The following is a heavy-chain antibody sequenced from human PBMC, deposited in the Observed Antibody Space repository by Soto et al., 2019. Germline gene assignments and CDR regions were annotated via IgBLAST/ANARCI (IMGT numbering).Heavy chain of an antibody. CDR3: ARGLECRGYCLDKPTWFAP. Sequence: SVKVSCKASGGTFSTYTFSWVRQAPGQGLEWVGRIIPIFGTPYYSQKFQGRVTITADKSTSTVYMELSSLRSDDTAVYFCARGLECRGYCLDKPTWFAPWVQGTMVTVSS. CDR2: IIPIFGTP. J-gene: IGHJ5*02. V-gene: IGHV1-69*06. D-gene: IGHD2-15*01. CDR1: GGTFSTYT.